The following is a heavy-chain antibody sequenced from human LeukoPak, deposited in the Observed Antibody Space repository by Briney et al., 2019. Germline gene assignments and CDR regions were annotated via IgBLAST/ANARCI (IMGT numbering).Heavy chain of an antibody. Sequence: GGSLRLSCAASGFTFSSYSMNWVRQAPGKGLEWVAFIGYDESKKYYAESVKGRFTISRDDSKNTLYLQMNSLRAEDTAVYYCAKEGGYDSSGYYEAYWGQGTLVTVSS. CDR2: IGYDESKK. CDR1: GFTFSSYS. CDR3: AKEGGYDSSGYYEAY. V-gene: IGHV3-30*02. D-gene: IGHD3-22*01. J-gene: IGHJ4*02.